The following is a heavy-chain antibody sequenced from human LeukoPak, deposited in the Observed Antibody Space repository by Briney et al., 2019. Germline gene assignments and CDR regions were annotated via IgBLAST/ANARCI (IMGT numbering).Heavy chain of an antibody. CDR2: IYYSGST. CDR1: GGSISSYY. D-gene: IGHD6-13*01. Sequence: PSETLSLTCTVSGGSISSYYWSWIRQPPGKGLEWIGYIYYSGSTNYNPSLKSRVTISVDTSKNQLSLKLSSVTAADTAVYYCARPAAQTPYDAFDIWGQGTMVTVSS. J-gene: IGHJ3*02. V-gene: IGHV4-59*01. CDR3: ARPAAQTPYDAFDI.